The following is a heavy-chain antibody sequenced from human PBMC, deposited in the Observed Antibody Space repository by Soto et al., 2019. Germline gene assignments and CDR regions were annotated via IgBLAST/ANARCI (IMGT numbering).Heavy chain of an antibody. CDR2: VSWNSGNM. V-gene: IGHV3-9*01. CDR3: TKEIAPTGYGSGSDSSFDY. CDR1: GFTFDDYA. J-gene: IGHJ4*02. D-gene: IGHD3-10*01. Sequence: EVQLVESGGGLVQPGRSLRLSCAASGFTFDDYAMHWVRQAPGKGLEWVSGVSWNSGNMGYADSVQGRFTISRDNAKNSLYLQMNGLRPEDTALYYCTKEIAPTGYGSGSDSSFDYWGQGTLVTVSS.